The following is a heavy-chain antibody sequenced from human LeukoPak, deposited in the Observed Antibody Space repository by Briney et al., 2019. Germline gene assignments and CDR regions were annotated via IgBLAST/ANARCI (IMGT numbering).Heavy chain of an antibody. Sequence: GGSLRLSCAASGFTIDDYGMSRVRQAPGKGLEWVSGINWNGGSTGYADSVKGRFTISRDNAKNSLYLQMNSLRAEDTALYYCARELYSRRRQWQWLPLDYWGQGTLVTVSS. D-gene: IGHD6-19*01. J-gene: IGHJ4*02. CDR2: INWNGGST. V-gene: IGHV3-20*04. CDR3: ARELYSRRRQWQWLPLDY. CDR1: GFTIDDYG.